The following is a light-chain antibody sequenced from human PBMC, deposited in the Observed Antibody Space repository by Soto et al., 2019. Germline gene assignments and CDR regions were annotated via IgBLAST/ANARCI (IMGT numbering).Light chain of an antibody. V-gene: IGKV3-15*01. Sequence: EIVLTQSPGTLSLSPGERATLSCRASQSVSTSYLAWYQQKPGQAPRLLIYGASTRATGIPARFNGSGSGTEFTLAISSLQSEDFAVYYCHQYNTWPLTFGGGTKVDIK. CDR3: HQYNTWPLT. CDR2: GAS. J-gene: IGKJ4*01. CDR1: QSVSTSY.